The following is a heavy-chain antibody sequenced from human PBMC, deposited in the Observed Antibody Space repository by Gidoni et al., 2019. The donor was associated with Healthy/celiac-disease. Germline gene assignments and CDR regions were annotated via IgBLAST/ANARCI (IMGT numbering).Heavy chain of an antibody. CDR2: ISGSGGST. V-gene: IGHV3-23*01. CDR3: AKTVVPAAKGLFDY. CDR1: GLPFSSYA. D-gene: IGHD2-2*01. J-gene: IGHJ4*02. Sequence: EVQLFASGGGLVQPGGSLGLSGAASGLPFSSYAMSGVRQAPGKGLEWVSAISGSGGSTYYADSVKSRFTISRDNSKNTLYLQMNSLRAEDTAVYYCAKTVVPAAKGLFDYWGQVTLVTVSS.